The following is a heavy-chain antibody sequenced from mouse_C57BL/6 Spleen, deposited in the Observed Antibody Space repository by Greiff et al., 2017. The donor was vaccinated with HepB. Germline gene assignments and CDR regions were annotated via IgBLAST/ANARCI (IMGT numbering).Heavy chain of an antibody. CDR2: IYPGDGDT. Sequence: VQLQQSGAELVKPGASVKISCKASGYAFSSYWMNWVKQRPGKGLEWIGQIYPGDGDTNYNGKFKGKATLTADKSSSTAYMQLSSLTSEDSAVYFCARYDYYGSKEYFDVWGTGTTVTVSS. J-gene: IGHJ1*03. CDR3: ARYDYYGSKEYFDV. D-gene: IGHD1-1*01. CDR1: GYAFSSYW. V-gene: IGHV1-80*01.